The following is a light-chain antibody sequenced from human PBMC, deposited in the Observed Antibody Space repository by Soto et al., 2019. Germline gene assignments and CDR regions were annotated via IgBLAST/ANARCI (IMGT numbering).Light chain of an antibody. CDR3: SSSSDSTTCV. J-gene: IGLJ1*01. Sequence: QSALTQPASASGSPGQSVTISCTGTSRDVGGYDFVSWYQDRPGEAPQLIIYNVNGRPSGVSSRFSGSKSGNTASLTVSGLQAVEDADYYCSSSSDSTTCVFGTGTKGTVL. V-gene: IGLV2-14*03. CDR1: SRDVGGYDF. CDR2: NVN.